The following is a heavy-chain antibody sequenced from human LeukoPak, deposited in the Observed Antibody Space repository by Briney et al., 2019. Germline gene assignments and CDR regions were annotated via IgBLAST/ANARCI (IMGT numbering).Heavy chain of an antibody. V-gene: IGHV3-66*01. D-gene: IGHD5-18*01. CDR2: IYSGGST. CDR3: ARTARNWFDP. J-gene: IGHJ5*02. Sequence: GGSLRLYCAASGFTVSSNYMSWVRQAPGKGLEWVSVIYSGGSTYYADSVKGRFTISRDNSKNTLYLQMNSLRGEDTAVYYCARTARNWFDPWGQGTLVTVSS. CDR1: GFTVSSNY.